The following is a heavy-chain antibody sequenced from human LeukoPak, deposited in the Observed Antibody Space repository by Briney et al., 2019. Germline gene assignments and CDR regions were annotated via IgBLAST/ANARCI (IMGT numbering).Heavy chain of an antibody. Sequence: GGSLRLPCAASGFTFSSNSMNWVRQAPGKGLEWVSYISSTGGTIYYADSMKGRFTISRDNAKNSLYLQMNSLRVEDTAVYYCARRTYGDYVDFYYGMDVWGQGTTVTVSS. V-gene: IGHV3-48*04. CDR3: ARRTYGDYVDFYYGMDV. CDR1: GFTFSSNS. CDR2: ISSTGGTI. J-gene: IGHJ6*02. D-gene: IGHD4-17*01.